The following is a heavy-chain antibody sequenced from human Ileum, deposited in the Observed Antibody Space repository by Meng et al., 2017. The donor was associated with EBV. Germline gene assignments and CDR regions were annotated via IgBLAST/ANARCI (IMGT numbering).Heavy chain of an antibody. CDR2: IHHSGST. D-gene: IGHD2-8*02. J-gene: IGHJ4*02. CDR3: TRECIDTTGAYERSDY. CDR1: GGSISRSNFY. V-gene: IGHV4-39*07. Sequence: LQLQDSGPGLVKPSETPSLMCSVSGGSISRSNFYWGWVRQTPGKGLEWIASIHHSGSTYYNPSLRSRVTMSVDTSKNQFSLRLTSVTAADTALYFCTRECIDTTGAYERSDYWGQGSLVTVSS.